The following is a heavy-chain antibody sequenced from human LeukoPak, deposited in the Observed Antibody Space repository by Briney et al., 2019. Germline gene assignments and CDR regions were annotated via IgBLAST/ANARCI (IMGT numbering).Heavy chain of an antibody. D-gene: IGHD1-20*01. V-gene: IGHV4-59*01. Sequence: SETLSLTCTVSCGSISCYYWSWIRQPPGKGLEWIGYIYYSGSTNYNPSLKSRVTISVDTSKNQFSLKLSSVTAADTAVYYCARGWSDNWNDGSLYDYWGQGTLVTVSS. J-gene: IGHJ4*02. CDR2: IYYSGST. CDR1: CGSISCYY. CDR3: ARGWSDNWNDGSLYDY.